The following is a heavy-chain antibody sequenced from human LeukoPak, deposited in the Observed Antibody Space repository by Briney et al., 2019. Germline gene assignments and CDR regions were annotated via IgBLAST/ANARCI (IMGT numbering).Heavy chain of an antibody. Sequence: GGSLGLSCAASGFTFSSYSMNWVRQAPGKGLEWVSSISSSSSYIYYADSVKGRFTISRDNAKNSLYLQMNSLRAEDTAVYYCARVPYSSSWLTDYWGQGTLVTVSS. J-gene: IGHJ4*02. CDR1: GFTFSSYS. D-gene: IGHD6-13*01. V-gene: IGHV3-21*01. CDR3: ARVPYSSSWLTDY. CDR2: ISSSSSYI.